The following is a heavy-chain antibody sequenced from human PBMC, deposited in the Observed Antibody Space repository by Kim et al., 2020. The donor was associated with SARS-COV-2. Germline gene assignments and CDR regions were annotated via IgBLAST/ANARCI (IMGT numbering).Heavy chain of an antibody. V-gene: IGHV3-43*01. Sequence: GGSLRLSCAASGFTFDDYTMHWVRQAPGKGLEWVSLIICGGGSTYYADSVKGRFTISRDNSNNSLYLQMDSLRSEDNALYYCAKDRFIGGRQSFVADHWGQGTLVTVSS. J-gene: IGHJ4*02. D-gene: IGHD6-6*01. CDR1: GFTFDDYT. CDR3: AKDRFIGGRQSFVADH. CDR2: IICGGGST.